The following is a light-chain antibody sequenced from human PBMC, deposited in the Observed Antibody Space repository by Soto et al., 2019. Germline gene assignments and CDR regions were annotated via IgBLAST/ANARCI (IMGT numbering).Light chain of an antibody. J-gene: IGKJ2*01. CDR2: GAS. CDR1: QSVSSSY. CDR3: RPGST. Sequence: EIVLTQSPGTLSLSPGERATLSCRASQSVSSSYLAWYQKTPGQAPGLLIYGASSSATGIPGRSSGSVSGTNFTLTLSKLEPEDFAVYYCRPGSTFGQGTKLEIK. V-gene: IGKV3-20*01.